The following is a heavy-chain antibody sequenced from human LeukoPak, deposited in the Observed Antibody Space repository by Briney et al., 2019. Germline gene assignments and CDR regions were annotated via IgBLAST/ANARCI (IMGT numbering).Heavy chain of an antibody. CDR2: ISSSSSTI. D-gene: IGHD3-9*01. Sequence: PGGSLRLSCAASGFTFSSYSMNWVRQAPGKGLEWASYISSSSSTIYYADSVKGRFTISRDNAKNSLYLQMNSLRAEDTAVYYCAREGLKLRYFDWSYYFDYWGQGTLVTVSS. V-gene: IGHV3-48*01. CDR3: AREGLKLRYFDWSYYFDY. J-gene: IGHJ4*02. CDR1: GFTFSSYS.